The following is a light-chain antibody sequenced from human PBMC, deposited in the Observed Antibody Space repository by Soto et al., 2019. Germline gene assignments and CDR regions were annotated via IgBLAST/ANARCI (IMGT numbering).Light chain of an antibody. CDR1: SSNVGRFNR. CDR3: CSYGASLSV. Sequence: QSALTQPRSVSGSPGQSVTISCSGTSSNVGRFNRVSWYQHHPGKAPKVMIFDVTERPSGVPDRFSGSKSGNTASLTISGLQAEDEATDYCCSYGASLSVFGSGTEVTVL. CDR2: DVT. V-gene: IGLV2-11*01. J-gene: IGLJ1*01.